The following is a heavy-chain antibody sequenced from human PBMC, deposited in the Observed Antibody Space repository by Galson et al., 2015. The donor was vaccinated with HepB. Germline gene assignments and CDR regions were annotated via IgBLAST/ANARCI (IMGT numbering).Heavy chain of an antibody. Sequence: ETLSLTCTVSGASITTTSYYWVWIRQPPGKGLEWIGTIYYSGDTYYNPSLRRRVTMSVGTSKNQFSLRLRSVTAADTAVYYCAAVRGVVGYQLRSYFDPWGQGTQVTVSS. CDR2: IYYSGDT. CDR1: GASITTTSYY. D-gene: IGHD2-2*01. V-gene: IGHV4-39*07. J-gene: IGHJ5*02. CDR3: AAVRGVVGYQLRSYFDP.